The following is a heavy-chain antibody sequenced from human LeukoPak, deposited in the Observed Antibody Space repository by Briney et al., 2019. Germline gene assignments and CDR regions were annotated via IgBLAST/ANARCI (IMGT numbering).Heavy chain of an antibody. CDR2: IGDSGGRT. Sequence: GGSLRLSCAVSGITVSNYGMSWVRQAPGKGLEWVAGIGDSGGRTRYADSVKGRFTISRDNPKNTLYLQMDSLRAEDTAVYFCAKRGVVVRVILVGFHKEAYYFESWGQGALVTVSS. J-gene: IGHJ4*02. CDR1: GITVSNYG. D-gene: IGHD3-10*01. V-gene: IGHV3-23*01. CDR3: AKRGVVVRVILVGFHKEAYYFES.